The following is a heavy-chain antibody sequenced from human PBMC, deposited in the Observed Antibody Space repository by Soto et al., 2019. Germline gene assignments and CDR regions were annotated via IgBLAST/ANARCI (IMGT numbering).Heavy chain of an antibody. CDR3: ARGGYPLATYYYYYYGMDV. D-gene: IGHD5-18*01. CDR1: GFTFSSYD. Sequence: GGSLRLSCAASGFTFSSYDMHWVRQATGKGLEWVSAIGTAGDTYYPGSVKGRFTISRENAKNSLYLQLNSLRAEDTAVYYWARGGYPLATYYYYYYGMDVWGQGTTVTVSS. V-gene: IGHV3-13*01. CDR2: IGTAGDT. J-gene: IGHJ6*02.